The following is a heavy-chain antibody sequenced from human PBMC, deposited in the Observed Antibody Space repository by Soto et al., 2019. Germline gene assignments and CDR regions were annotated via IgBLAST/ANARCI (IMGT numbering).Heavy chain of an antibody. Sequence: QVQLVQSGAEVKKPGASVKISCKASGYTFTSYYMHWVRQAPGQGLEWMGIINPSGGSTNYAQKLKGRVAMTRDTSTSTVYMELNSLRSEDTAVYYCARPPYSGCINAVCYPLDYWGQGTLVTVSS. V-gene: IGHV1-46*01. D-gene: IGHD2-8*01. CDR2: INPSGGST. J-gene: IGHJ4*02. CDR1: GYTFTSYY. CDR3: ARPPYSGCINAVCYPLDY.